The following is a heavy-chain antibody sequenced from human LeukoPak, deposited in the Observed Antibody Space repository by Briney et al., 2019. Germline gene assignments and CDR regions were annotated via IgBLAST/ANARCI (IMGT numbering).Heavy chain of an antibody. D-gene: IGHD3-10*01. Sequence: GASVKVSCKVSGYTLTELSMHWVRQAPGKGLEWMGGFDPEDGETIYAQKFQGRVTMTEDTSTDTAYMELSSLRSEDTAVYYCARGSGNYYGSDMDVWGKGTTVTISS. CDR2: FDPEDGET. J-gene: IGHJ6*03. CDR3: ARGSGNYYGSDMDV. CDR1: GYTLTELS. V-gene: IGHV1-24*01.